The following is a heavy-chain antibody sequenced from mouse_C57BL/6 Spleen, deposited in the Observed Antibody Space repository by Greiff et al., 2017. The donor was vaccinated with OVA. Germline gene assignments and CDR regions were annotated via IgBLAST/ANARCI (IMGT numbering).Heavy chain of an antibody. CDR3: AIPYDGYYAWFAY. CDR1: GYTFTSYW. J-gene: IGHJ3*01. D-gene: IGHD2-3*01. CDR2: IHPSDSDT. V-gene: IGHV1-74*01. Sequence: QVQLQQSGAELVKPGASVKVSCKASGYTFTSYWMHWVKQRPGQGLEWIGRIHPSDSDTNYNQKFKGKATLTVDKSSSTAYMQLSSLTSEDSAVYYCAIPYDGYYAWFAYWGQGTLVTVSA.